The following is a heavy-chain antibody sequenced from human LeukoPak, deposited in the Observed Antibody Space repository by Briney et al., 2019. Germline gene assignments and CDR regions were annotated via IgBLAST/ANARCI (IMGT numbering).Heavy chain of an antibody. CDR3: ATVPDHHHWYFDL. CDR2: LYSGADT. J-gene: IGHJ2*01. V-gene: IGHV3-53*01. CDR1: GFSVGTKY. Sequence: GGSLTLSCEASGFSVGTKYMNWVRQAPGKGLEWLSILYSGADTYYADSVKGRFTISRDSSKNTLFLHMNGLRTDDTAIYYCATVPDHHHWYFDLSGRGTPVSVSS.